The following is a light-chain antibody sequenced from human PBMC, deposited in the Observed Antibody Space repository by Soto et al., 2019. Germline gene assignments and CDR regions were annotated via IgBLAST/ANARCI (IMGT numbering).Light chain of an antibody. V-gene: IGKV3-15*01. Sequence: EIVLTQSQATLSVSPGERVTPSCRASQSVSTNLAWYQQKPGQAPRLLIYGASTRTSGFPARFSGSGSGTEFTLTISSLEPEDFAVYYCQQRSDWLTFGGGTKVDIK. CDR3: QQRSDWLT. J-gene: IGKJ4*01. CDR2: GAS. CDR1: QSVSTN.